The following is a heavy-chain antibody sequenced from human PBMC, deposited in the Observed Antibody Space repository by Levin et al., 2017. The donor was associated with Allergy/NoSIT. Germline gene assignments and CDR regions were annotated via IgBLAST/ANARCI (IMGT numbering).Heavy chain of an antibody. J-gene: IGHJ4*02. D-gene: IGHD4-17*01. CDR1: GGSFSGYY. Sequence: SETLSLTCAVYGGSFSGYYWSWIRQPPGKGLEWIGEINHSGSTNYNPSLKSRVTISVDTSKNQFSLKLSSVTAADTAVYYCARGALRNDYWGQGTLVTVSS. CDR3: ARGALRNDY. CDR2: INHSGST. V-gene: IGHV4-34*01.